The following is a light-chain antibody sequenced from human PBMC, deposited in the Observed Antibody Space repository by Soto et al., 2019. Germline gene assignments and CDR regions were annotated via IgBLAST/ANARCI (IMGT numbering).Light chain of an antibody. Sequence: EIVMTQSPATLSVSPGARATLSCRASQRVSSNLAWYQQKPGQAPRLLIYGASTRATGIPARFSGSGSETEFTLTISSLQSEDFAVYYCQQYNNWPPWTFGQGTKVEIK. CDR2: GAS. V-gene: IGKV3-15*01. CDR1: QRVSSN. J-gene: IGKJ1*01. CDR3: QQYNNWPPWT.